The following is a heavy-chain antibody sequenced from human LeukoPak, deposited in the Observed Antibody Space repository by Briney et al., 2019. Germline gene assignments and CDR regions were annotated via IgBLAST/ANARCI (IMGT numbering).Heavy chain of an antibody. CDR2: INHSGST. D-gene: IGHD5-18*01. V-gene: IGHV4-34*01. Sequence: SETLSLTCAVYGGSFSGYYWSWIRQPPGKGLEWIGEINHSGSTNYNPSLKSRVTISVDTSKNQFSLKLSSVTAADTAVYYCARLGYSYGKGVDYWGQGTLVTVSS. J-gene: IGHJ4*02. CDR1: GGSFSGYY. CDR3: ARLGYSYGKGVDY.